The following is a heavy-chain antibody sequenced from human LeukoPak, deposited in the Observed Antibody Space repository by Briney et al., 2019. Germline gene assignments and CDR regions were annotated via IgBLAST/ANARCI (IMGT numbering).Heavy chain of an antibody. CDR2: ISGSGGST. Sequence: GGSLRLSCAASGFTFSSYAMSWVRQAPGKGLEWVSAISGSGGSTYYADSVKGRFTISRDNSKNTLYLQMNILRAEDTAVYYCANILGYCSGGSCYSANFDYWGQGTLVTVSS. J-gene: IGHJ4*02. D-gene: IGHD2-15*01. CDR1: GFTFSSYA. V-gene: IGHV3-23*01. CDR3: ANILGYCSGGSCYSANFDY.